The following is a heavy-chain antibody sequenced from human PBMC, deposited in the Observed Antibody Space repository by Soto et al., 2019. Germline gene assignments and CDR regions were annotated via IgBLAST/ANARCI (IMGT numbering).Heavy chain of an antibody. Sequence: XGSLNLSCTASGFTFRSYAMSWVRQAPGKGLEWVSAISGSGGSTYYADSVKGRFTISRDNSKNTLYLQMNSLRAEDTAVYYCARIPRRWLASFDYWGQGPLVTVSS. V-gene: IGHV3-23*01. CDR2: ISGSGGST. CDR1: GFTFRSYA. J-gene: IGHJ4*02. CDR3: ARIPRRWLASFDY. D-gene: IGHD6-19*01.